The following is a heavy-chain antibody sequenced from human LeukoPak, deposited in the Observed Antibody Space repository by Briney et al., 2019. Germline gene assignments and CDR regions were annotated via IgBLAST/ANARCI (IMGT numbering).Heavy chain of an antibody. Sequence: GGSLRPSCAASGFTVSSNYMSWVRQAPGRGLEWVSVIYSGGSTYYADSVKGRFTISRDNSKNTLFLQMNSLRAGDTAVYYCARGTVTMVDYWGQGTLVTVSS. CDR2: IYSGGST. V-gene: IGHV3-66*01. CDR3: ARGTVTMVDY. CDR1: GFTVSSNY. D-gene: IGHD3-10*01. J-gene: IGHJ4*02.